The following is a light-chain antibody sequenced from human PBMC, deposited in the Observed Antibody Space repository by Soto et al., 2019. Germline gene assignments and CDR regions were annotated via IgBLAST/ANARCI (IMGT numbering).Light chain of an antibody. CDR3: QKYNGVPLS. CDR1: QNVRTF. V-gene: IGKV3-11*01. CDR2: GAS. J-gene: IGKJ3*01. Sequence: EVVLTQSPATLSLSPGERATLSCRASQNVRTFLDWYQQKPGQAPRLLIYGASNRATGIPARFSGSGSGTDFTLTISSLEPEDVATYYCQKYNGVPLSFGPGTKVEIK.